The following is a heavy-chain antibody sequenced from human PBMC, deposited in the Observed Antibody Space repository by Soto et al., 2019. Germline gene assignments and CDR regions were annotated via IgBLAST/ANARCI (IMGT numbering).Heavy chain of an antibody. J-gene: IGHJ6*02. CDR3: ARERFSRGHYDFWSGYYPWYYYGMDV. D-gene: IGHD3-3*01. V-gene: IGHV3-33*01. CDR1: GFTFSSYG. CDR2: IWYDGSNK. Sequence: GGSLRLSCAASGFTFSSYGMHWVRQAPGKGLEWVAVIWYDGSNKYYADSVKGRFTISRDNSKNTLYLQMNSLRAEDTAVYYCARERFSRGHYDFWSGYYPWYYYGMDVWGQGTTVTVSS.